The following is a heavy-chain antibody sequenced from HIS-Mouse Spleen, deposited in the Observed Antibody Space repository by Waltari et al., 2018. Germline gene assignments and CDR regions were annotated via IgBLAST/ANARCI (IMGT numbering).Heavy chain of an antibody. J-gene: IGHJ4*02. CDR1: GYTFTGYY. CDR3: ARGYLAAGNFDY. D-gene: IGHD6-13*01. CDR2: INPNSGGT. Sequence: QVQLVQSGAEVKKPGASVKVSCKASGYTFTGYYMHWVRQAPGQGLEWMGGINPNSGGTKYAQKFQGRVTMTRDTSISTAYMELSRLRSDDTAVYYCARGYLAAGNFDYWGQGTLVTVSS. V-gene: IGHV1-2*02.